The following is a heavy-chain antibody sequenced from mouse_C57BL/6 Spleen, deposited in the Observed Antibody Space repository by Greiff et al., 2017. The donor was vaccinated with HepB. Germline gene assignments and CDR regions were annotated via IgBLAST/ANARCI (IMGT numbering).Heavy chain of an antibody. V-gene: IGHV14-3*01. D-gene: IGHD1-1*01. Sequence: EVKLQESVAELVRPGASVKLSCTASGFNIKNTYMHWVKQRPEQGLEWIGRIDPANGNTKYAPKFQGKATITADTSSNTAYLQLSSLTSEDTAIYYCGAGYYYGSSYAYWYFDVWGTGTTVTVSS. CDR2: IDPANGNT. CDR3: GAGYYYGSSYAYWYFDV. J-gene: IGHJ1*03. CDR1: GFNIKNTY.